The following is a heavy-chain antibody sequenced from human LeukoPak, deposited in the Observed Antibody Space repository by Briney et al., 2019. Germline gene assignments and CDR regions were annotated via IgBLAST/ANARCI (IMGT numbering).Heavy chain of an antibody. CDR3: ARGVYYYDSSGPLNYFDY. CDR2: IYYSGST. V-gene: IGHV4-59*01. D-gene: IGHD3-22*01. J-gene: IGHJ4*02. CDR1: GGSISSYY. Sequence: SETLSLTCTVSGGSISSYYWSWIRQPPGKGLEWIGYIYYSGSTNYNPSLKSRVTISVDTSKNQFSLKLSSVTAADTAVYYCARGVYYYDSSGPLNYFDYWGQGTLATVSS.